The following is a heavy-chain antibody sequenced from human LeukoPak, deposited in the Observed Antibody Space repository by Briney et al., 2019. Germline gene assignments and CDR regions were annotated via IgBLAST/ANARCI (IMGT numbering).Heavy chain of an antibody. Sequence: PSETLSLTCTVSGGSISSSSYYWGWIRQPPGKGLEWIGSIYYSGSTYYNPSLKSRVTISVDTSKNQFSLKLSSVTAADTAVYYCARDPVAGALFDYWGQGTLVTVSS. CDR1: GGSISSSSYY. V-gene: IGHV4-39*07. J-gene: IGHJ4*02. CDR3: ARDPVAGALFDY. CDR2: IYYSGST. D-gene: IGHD6-19*01.